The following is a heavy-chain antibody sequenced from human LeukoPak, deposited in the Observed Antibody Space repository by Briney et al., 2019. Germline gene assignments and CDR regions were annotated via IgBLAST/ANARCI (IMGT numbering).Heavy chain of an antibody. CDR2: ISGSGGSI. J-gene: IGHJ4*02. CDR1: GFTFSSYE. D-gene: IGHD1-26*01. Sequence: GGSLRLSCAASGFTFSSYEMNWVRQAPGKGLEWVSAISGSGGSIYYADSVKGRFTLSRDNSKNTLYLQMNSLKPEDTAVYYCAKAGDRDLVGALYYFDYWGQGTLVTVSS. CDR3: AKAGDRDLVGALYYFDY. V-gene: IGHV3-23*01.